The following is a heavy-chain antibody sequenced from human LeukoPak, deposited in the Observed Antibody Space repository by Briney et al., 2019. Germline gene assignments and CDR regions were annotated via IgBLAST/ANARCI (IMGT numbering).Heavy chain of an antibody. D-gene: IGHD4-11*01. CDR1: GYTFTSYG. V-gene: IGHV1-18*01. CDR2: ISAYNGNT. Sequence: GASVKVSRKASGYTFTSYGISWVRQAPGQGLEWMGWISAYNGNTNYAQKLQGRVTMTTDTSTSTAYMELRSLRSDDTAVYYCARHHSNYYYYYMDVWGKGTTVTVSS. J-gene: IGHJ6*03. CDR3: ARHHSNYYYYYMDV.